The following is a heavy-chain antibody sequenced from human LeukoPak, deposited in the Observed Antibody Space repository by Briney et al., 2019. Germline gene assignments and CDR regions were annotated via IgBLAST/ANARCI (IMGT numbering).Heavy chain of an antibody. CDR1: GYTFTGYY. Sequence: ASVKVSCKASGYTFTGYYMHWVRQAPGQGLEWMGWINPNSGGTNYAQKFQGRVTMTRDTSISTAYMELSRLRSDDTAVYYCARGSRRIAAAGRGVWFDPWGQGTLVTVSS. D-gene: IGHD6-13*01. CDR3: ARGSRRIAAAGRGVWFDP. J-gene: IGHJ5*02. CDR2: INPNSGGT. V-gene: IGHV1-2*02.